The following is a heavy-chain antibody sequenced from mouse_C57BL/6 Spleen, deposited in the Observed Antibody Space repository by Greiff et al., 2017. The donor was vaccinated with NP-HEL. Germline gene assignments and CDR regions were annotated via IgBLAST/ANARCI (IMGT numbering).Heavy chain of an antibody. D-gene: IGHD2-3*01. J-gene: IGHJ2*01. Sequence: EVKLQESGPGLVKPSQTVFLTCTVTGISITTGNYRWSWNRQFPGNKLEWIGYIYYSGTITYNPSPTRRTTITRDTPKNQFFLEMNSLTAEDTATYYCARSYDGPFDYWGQGTTLTVSS. V-gene: IGHV3-5*01. CDR1: GISITTGNYR. CDR3: ARSYDGPFDY. CDR2: IYYSGTI.